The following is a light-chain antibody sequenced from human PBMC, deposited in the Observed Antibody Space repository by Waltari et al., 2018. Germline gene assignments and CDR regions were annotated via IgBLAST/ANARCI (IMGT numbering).Light chain of an antibody. CDR2: KDN. CDR1: ALTKKKN. J-gene: IGLJ3*02. CDR3: YSAADNNQWV. V-gene: IGLV3-27*01. Sequence: SYELTQPPSVSVSPGQTARITCPGAALTKKKNGRWFQQKPGQAPVLVIYKDNERPSGIPERFSGSSSGSTVTLTISGAQVEDEADYYCYSAADNNQWVFGGGTKLTVL.